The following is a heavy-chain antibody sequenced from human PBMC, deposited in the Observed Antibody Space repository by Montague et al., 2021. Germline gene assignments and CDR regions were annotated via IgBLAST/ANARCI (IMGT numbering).Heavy chain of an antibody. CDR3: VVTPSLYYHGMDV. V-gene: IGHV4-39*01. CDR1: GGSISSSGYY. CDR2: NNDSGSS. D-gene: IGHD2-21*02. Sequence: SETLSLTCTVSGGSISSSGYYWGWIRQPPGKGLEWKGSNNDSGSSYYNPSLKSRLTIAADTSKIQFSLKLISAAAADTAVYYGVVTPSLYYHGMDVWGQGTTVTVSS. J-gene: IGHJ6*02.